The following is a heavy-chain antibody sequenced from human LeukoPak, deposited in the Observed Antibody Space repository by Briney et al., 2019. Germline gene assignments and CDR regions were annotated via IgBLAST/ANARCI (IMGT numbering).Heavy chain of an antibody. D-gene: IGHD3-16*01. V-gene: IGHV3-66*01. CDR1: GFTVSSNY. Sequence: PGGSLRLSCAASGFTVSSNYMSWVRQAPGKGLEWVSVIYSGGSTYYADSVKGRFTISRDNSKNTLYLQMNSLRAEDTAVYYCARDYYDGGAIFFDYWGQGTLATVSS. CDR2: IYSGGST. CDR3: ARDYYDGGAIFFDY. J-gene: IGHJ4*02.